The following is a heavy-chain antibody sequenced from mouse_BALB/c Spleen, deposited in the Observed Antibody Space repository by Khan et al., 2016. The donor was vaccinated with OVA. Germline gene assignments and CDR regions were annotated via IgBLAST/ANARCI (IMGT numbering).Heavy chain of an antibody. CDR3: ARQPGYYGSGFYLDN. Sequence: EVELVESGGDLVKPGGSLKLSCAASGFTFSSYGMSWVRQTPDKRLEWVATISSGASYTYYPDSVKGRFTISRDNAKNTLYLQMSSLKSEDTAMYYCARQPGYYGSGFYLDNWGQGTTLTVSS. V-gene: IGHV5-6*01. CDR1: GFTFSSYG. J-gene: IGHJ2*01. D-gene: IGHD1-1*01. CDR2: ISSGASYT.